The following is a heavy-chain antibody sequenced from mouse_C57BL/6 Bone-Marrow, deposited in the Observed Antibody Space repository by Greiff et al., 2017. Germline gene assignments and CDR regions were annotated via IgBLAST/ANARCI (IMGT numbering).Heavy chain of an antibody. CDR3: ARGTITTVVGGALDY. D-gene: IGHD1-1*01. V-gene: IGHV1-42*01. Sequence: EVKLQESGPELVKPGASVKISCKASGYSFTGYYMNWVKQSPEKSLEWIGEINPSTGGTTYNQKFKAKATLTVDKSSSTAYMQLKSLTSEDSAVYYCARGTITTVVGGALDYWGQGTTLTVSS. CDR2: INPSTGGT. J-gene: IGHJ2*01. CDR1: GYSFTGYY.